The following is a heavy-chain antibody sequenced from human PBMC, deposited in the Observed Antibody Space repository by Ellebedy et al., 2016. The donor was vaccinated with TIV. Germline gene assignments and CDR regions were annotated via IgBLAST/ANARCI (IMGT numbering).Heavy chain of an antibody. Sequence: GGSLRLSXAASGFTFSSYWMSWVRQAPGKGLEWVANIKQDGSEKYYVDSVKGRFTISRDNAKSSLYLQMNSLRAEDTAVYYCARDGYSSSSDDAFDIWGQGTMVTVSS. CDR3: ARDGYSSSSDDAFDI. J-gene: IGHJ3*02. D-gene: IGHD6-6*01. CDR1: GFTFSSYW. V-gene: IGHV3-7*01. CDR2: IKQDGSEK.